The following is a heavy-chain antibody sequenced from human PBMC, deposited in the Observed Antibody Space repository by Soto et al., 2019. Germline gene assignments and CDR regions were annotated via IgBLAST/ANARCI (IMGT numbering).Heavy chain of an antibody. D-gene: IGHD1-26*01. CDR2: IWYDGSNK. CDR1: GFTFSSYG. J-gene: IGHJ3*02. Sequence: QVQLVESGGGVVQPGRSLRLSCAASGFTFSSYGMHWVRQAPGKGLEWVAVIWYDGSNKYYADSVKGRFTISRDNSKNTLYLQMNSLRAEDTAVYYCARVWDASDACDIWGQGTMVTVSS. V-gene: IGHV3-33*01. CDR3: ARVWDASDACDI.